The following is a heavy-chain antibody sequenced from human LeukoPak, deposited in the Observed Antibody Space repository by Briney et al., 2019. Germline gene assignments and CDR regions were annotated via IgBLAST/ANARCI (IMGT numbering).Heavy chain of an antibody. V-gene: IGHV4-34*01. CDR1: GGSFSGYY. CDR3: ARGLSDVY. Sequence: SETLSLTCGVYGGSFSGYYWTCIRQPPGKGLEWIGEINHSGSTNYNPSLKSRVTISIDTSKNQFSLKLNSVTAADTAVYYCARGLSDVYWGQGTLVTVSS. J-gene: IGHJ4*02. CDR2: INHSGST.